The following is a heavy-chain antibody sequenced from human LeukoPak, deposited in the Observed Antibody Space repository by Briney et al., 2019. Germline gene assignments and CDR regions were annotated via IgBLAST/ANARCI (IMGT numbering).Heavy chain of an antibody. D-gene: IGHD2-21*01. J-gene: IGHJ4*02. CDR2: LFHSGST. CDR3: ARAGASYSFDY. CDR1: GASISSYY. Sequence: KTSETLSLTCSVSGASISSYYWSWIRQPPGKGLEWIGYLFHSGSTNYNPSLKSRVTISVDTSKNQFSLKLNSVTAADTAVYYCARAGASYSFDYWGQGTLVTICS. V-gene: IGHV4-59*01.